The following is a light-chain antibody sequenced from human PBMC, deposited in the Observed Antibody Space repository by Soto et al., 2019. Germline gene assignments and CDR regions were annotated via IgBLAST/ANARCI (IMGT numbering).Light chain of an antibody. J-gene: IGKJ1*01. V-gene: IGKV1-5*01. Sequence: DIQMTQSPSTLSASVGDRVTITCRASQSIRSWLAWYQQKPGKAPKLLIYDASSLESGVPSRFSGSGSGTEFTLYISSLQPDDFATYYCQQYNAYWTFGQGTKVEIK. CDR2: DAS. CDR3: QQYNAYWT. CDR1: QSIRSW.